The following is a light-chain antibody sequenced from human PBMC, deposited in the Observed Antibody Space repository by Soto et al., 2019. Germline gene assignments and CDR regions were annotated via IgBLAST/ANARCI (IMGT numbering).Light chain of an antibody. J-gene: IGKJ3*01. CDR3: QQYGSSPLFT. Sequence: EIVLTQSPGTLSLSPGERATLSCRASQSVSSSYLAWYQQKPGQAPRLLIYGSSSRATGIPDRFSGSGSGTDFTLTISILEPEDFAVYYCQQYGSSPLFTFGPGNNVDIK. CDR1: QSVSSSY. V-gene: IGKV3-20*01. CDR2: GSS.